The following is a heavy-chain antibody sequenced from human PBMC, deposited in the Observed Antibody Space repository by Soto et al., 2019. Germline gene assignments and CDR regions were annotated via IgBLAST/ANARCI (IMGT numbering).Heavy chain of an antibody. CDR1: GGSISSYY. D-gene: IGHD4-17*01. CDR2: IYYSGST. J-gene: IGHJ5*02. V-gene: IGHV4-59*08. Sequence: SETLSLTCTVSGGSISSYYWSWIRQPPGKGLEWIGYIYYSGSTNYNPSLKSRVTISVDTSKNQFSLKLSSVTAADTAVYYCARHVDGDYAPYNWFDPWGQGTLVTVSS. CDR3: ARHVDGDYAPYNWFDP.